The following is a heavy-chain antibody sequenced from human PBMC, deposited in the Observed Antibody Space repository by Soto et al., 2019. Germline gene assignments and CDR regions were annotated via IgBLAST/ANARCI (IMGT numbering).Heavy chain of an antibody. CDR1: GFTFSSYA. CDR2: ISHDGSNK. CDR3: ARWITIFVEMLYGMDV. J-gene: IGHJ6*02. D-gene: IGHD3-3*01. V-gene: IGHV3-30-3*01. Sequence: GGSLRLSCAASGFTFSSYALHCVRQAPGKGLEWVAMISHDGSNKYYADSEKGRFTISRDNSKNTLYLQMNSLRAEDTAVYYCARWITIFVEMLYGMDVLGQGTTVTSP.